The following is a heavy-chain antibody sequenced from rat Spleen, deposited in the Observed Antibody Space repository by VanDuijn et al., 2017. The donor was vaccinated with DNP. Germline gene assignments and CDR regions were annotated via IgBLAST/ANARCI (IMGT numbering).Heavy chain of an antibody. CDR1: GFTLTDYY. CDR3: ARDPGDYSSHYFDY. CDR2: INYDGGST. D-gene: IGHD1-2*01. J-gene: IGHJ2*01. V-gene: IGHV5-20*01. Sequence: EVQLVESGGGLVQPGSSLKLSCAASGFTLTDYYMAWVRQTPTKGLEWVAYINYDGGSTYSGDSVKGRFTISRDNAKNTLYLQMNSLRSEDTATYYCARDPGDYSSHYFDYWGQGVMVTVSS.